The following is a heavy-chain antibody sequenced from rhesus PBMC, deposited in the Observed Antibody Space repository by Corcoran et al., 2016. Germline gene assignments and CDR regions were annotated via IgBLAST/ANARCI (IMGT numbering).Heavy chain of an antibody. CDR3: ARQKRSGGVCYGLDS. Sequence: QVQLQEWGPGLVKPSETLSLTCAVSDGSIGSPYFYWSWIRQAPGKGQEWMGYISYPGSTRYNPPLKRRVTISRDTPKNQFSLKLSSVTAADTAVYYCARQKRSGGVCYGLDSWGQGVVVSVSS. CDR1: DGSIGSPYFY. CDR2: ISYPGST. D-gene: IGHD2-39*02. V-gene: IGHV4-122*02. J-gene: IGHJ6*01.